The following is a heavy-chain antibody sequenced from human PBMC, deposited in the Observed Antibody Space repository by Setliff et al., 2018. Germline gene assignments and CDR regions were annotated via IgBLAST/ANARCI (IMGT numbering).Heavy chain of an antibody. V-gene: IGHV4-4*07. CDR3: ARTSRDGATYMDV. CDR1: GGSMTSYY. Sequence: PSETLSLTCTVSGGSMTSYYWSWIRQPAGKGLGWIGRIGSSENTIGRICRGSNTHYNPSLQSRVTMSLDTSTNQFSLRLSSVTAADTAVYYCARTSRDGATYMDVWGKGTTVTVSS. J-gene: IGHJ6*03. CDR2: ICRGSNT. D-gene: IGHD3-10*01.